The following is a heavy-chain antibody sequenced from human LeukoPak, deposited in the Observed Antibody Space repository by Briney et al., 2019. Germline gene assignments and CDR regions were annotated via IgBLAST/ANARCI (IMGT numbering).Heavy chain of an antibody. V-gene: IGHV3-30*04. Sequence: GGSLRLSCAASGFTFSGYAMHWVRQAPGKGLEWVAVISYDGSNKYYADSVKGRFTISRDNSKNTLYLQMNSLRAEDTAVYYCARGGSYYELDYWGQGTLVTVSS. D-gene: IGHD1-26*01. CDR2: ISYDGSNK. J-gene: IGHJ4*02. CDR3: ARGGSYYELDY. CDR1: GFTFSGYA.